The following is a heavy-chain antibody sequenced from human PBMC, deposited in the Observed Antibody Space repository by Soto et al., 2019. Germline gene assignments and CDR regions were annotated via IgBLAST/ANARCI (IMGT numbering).Heavy chain of an antibody. CDR3: ARDGSRPAALAYYYYGMDV. V-gene: IGHV3-30-3*01. D-gene: IGHD2-2*01. CDR1: GFTFSSYA. CDR2: ISYDGSNK. J-gene: IGHJ6*02. Sequence: PGGSLRLSCAASGFTFSSYAMHWVRQAPGKGLEWVAVISYDGSNKYYADSVKGRFTISRDNSKNTLYLQMNSLRAEDTAVYYCARDGSRPAALAYYYYGMDVWGQGTTVTVSS.